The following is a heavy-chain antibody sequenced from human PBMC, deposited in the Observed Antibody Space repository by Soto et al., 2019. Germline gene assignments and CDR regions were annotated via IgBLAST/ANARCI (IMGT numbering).Heavy chain of an antibody. CDR1: GFTFSNFA. V-gene: IGHV3-23*01. CDR2: ISDSGDTT. D-gene: IGHD1-26*01. J-gene: IGHJ4*01. Sequence: PGGSLRLSFVASGFTFSNFAMTWVRQPPGKGLEWVSVISDSGDTTFHADSVKGRFTISRDNSKKTVYLQMNSLRAEDTAVYYCAKAARATTLYNFDFWGQGTLVTVSS. CDR3: AKAARATTLYNFDF.